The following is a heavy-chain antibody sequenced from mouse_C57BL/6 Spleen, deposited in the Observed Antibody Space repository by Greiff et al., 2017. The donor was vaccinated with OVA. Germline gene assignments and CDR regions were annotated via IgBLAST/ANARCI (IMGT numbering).Heavy chain of an antibody. V-gene: IGHV1-9*01. CDR2: ILPGSGST. J-gene: IGHJ2*01. CDR3: ARGRGFYYGSSPYYFDY. D-gene: IGHD1-1*01. Sequence: VKLVESGAELMKPGASVKLSCKATGYTFTGYWIEWVKQRPGHGLEWIGEILPGSGSTNYNEKFKGKATFTADTSSNTAYMQLSSLTTEDSAIYYCARGRGFYYGSSPYYFDYWGQGTTLTVSS. CDR1: GYTFTGYW.